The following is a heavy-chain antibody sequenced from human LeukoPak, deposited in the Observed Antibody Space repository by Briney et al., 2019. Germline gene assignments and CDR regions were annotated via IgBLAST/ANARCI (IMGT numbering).Heavy chain of an antibody. J-gene: IGHJ4*02. CDR2: IIPIFGTA. D-gene: IGHD3-22*01. CDR1: VGTFSSYA. Sequence: SVKVSCKASVGTFSSYAISWVRQAPGQGREWMGRIIPIFGTANYAQKFQGRVTITTDESTSTAYMELSSLRSEDTAVYYCARDLLYYYDSSGYKFDYWGQGTLVTVSS. V-gene: IGHV1-69*05. CDR3: ARDLLYYYDSSGYKFDY.